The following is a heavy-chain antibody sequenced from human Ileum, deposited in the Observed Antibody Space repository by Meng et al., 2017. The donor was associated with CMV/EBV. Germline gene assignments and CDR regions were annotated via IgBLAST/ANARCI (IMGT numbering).Heavy chain of an antibody. CDR3: VRHMYNFGVVTAIDN. V-gene: IGHV3-53*01. J-gene: IGHJ4*02. CDR2: TYTGGST. CDR1: GFAVTNSY. D-gene: IGHD3-3*01. Sequence: GGSLRLSCAASGFAVTNSYMSWVRQAPGKGLAWVSVTYTGGSTFYSDSVKGRFTVSRDSFNNTLSLQMNSLRDEDTALYYCVRHMYNFGVVTAIDNWGQGTLVTVSS.